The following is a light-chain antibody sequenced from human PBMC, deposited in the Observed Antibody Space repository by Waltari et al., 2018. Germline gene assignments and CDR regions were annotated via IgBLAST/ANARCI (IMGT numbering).Light chain of an antibody. CDR3: QQYGSSILYT. Sequence: TVSCRASQSLTKRYLAWYQQKPGQAPRLLIYGASSRAPGIPDRFSGSGSGTDFTLTITRLEPEDFAVYYCQQYGSSILYTFGQGTKLEIK. CDR2: GAS. V-gene: IGKV3-20*01. CDR1: QSLTKRY. J-gene: IGKJ2*01.